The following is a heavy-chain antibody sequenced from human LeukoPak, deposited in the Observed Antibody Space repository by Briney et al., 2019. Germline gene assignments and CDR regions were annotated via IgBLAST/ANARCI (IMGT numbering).Heavy chain of an antibody. V-gene: IGHV4-4*07. CDR3: ARQIVGANDY. Sequence: SETLSLTCTVSGGSISGYYWSWIRQPAGKGLEWTGRIYSSGTTNYSPSLKSRVTMSVDTSKNQLSLKLSSVTAADTAVYYCARQIVGANDYWGQGTLVTVSS. D-gene: IGHD1-26*01. CDR2: IYSSGTT. J-gene: IGHJ4*02. CDR1: GGSISGYY.